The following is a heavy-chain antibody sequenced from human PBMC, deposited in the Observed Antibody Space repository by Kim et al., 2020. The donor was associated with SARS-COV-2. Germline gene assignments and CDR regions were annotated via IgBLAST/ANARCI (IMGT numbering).Heavy chain of an antibody. V-gene: IGHV3-23*01. Sequence: ADSVKGRFTISRDNSKNTLYLQMNSLRAEDTAVYYCAKEPQVVVKSPVDYWGQGTLVTVSS. D-gene: IGHD3-22*01. J-gene: IGHJ4*02. CDR3: AKEPQVVVKSPVDY.